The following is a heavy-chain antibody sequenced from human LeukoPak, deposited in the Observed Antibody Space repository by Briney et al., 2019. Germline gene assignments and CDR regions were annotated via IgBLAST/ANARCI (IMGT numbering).Heavy chain of an antibody. J-gene: IGHJ4*02. CDR2: VIPIFGTA. Sequence: SVKVSCKASGGTFSSYAISWVRQAPGQGLEWMGGVIPIFGTANYAQKFQGRVTTTADESTSTAYMELSSLRSEDTAVYYCARSTSGYDYRVDYWGQGTLVTASS. CDR3: ARSTSGYDYRVDY. D-gene: IGHD5-12*01. V-gene: IGHV1-69*13. CDR1: GGTFSSYA.